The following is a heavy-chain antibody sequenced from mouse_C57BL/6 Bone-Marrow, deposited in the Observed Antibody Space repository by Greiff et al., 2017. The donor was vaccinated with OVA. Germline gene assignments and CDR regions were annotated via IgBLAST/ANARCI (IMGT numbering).Heavy chain of an antibody. Sequence: EVQLVESGGDLVKPGGSLKLSCAASGFTFSSYGMSWVRQTPDKRLEWVATISSGGSYTYYPDSVKGRFTISRDNAKNTLYLQMSSLKSEDTAMYYCARHSITTVVAPDYWGQGTTLTVSS. CDR3: ARHSITTVVAPDY. CDR1: GFTFSSYG. D-gene: IGHD1-1*01. CDR2: ISSGGSYT. V-gene: IGHV5-6*01. J-gene: IGHJ2*01.